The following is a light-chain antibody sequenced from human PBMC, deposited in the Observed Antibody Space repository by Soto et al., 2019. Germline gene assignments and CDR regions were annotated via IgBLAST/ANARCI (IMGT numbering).Light chain of an antibody. CDR1: SSDVGGYNY. CDR3: SSYRSSSTLCV. J-gene: IGLJ1*01. Sequence: SALTQPASVSGSPGQSITISCTGTSSDVGGYNYVSWYQQHPGKAPKLMIYEVSNRPSGVSNRFSGSKSGNTASLTISGLQAEDEADYYCSSYRSSSTLCVFGTGTKLTVL. CDR2: EVS. V-gene: IGLV2-14*01.